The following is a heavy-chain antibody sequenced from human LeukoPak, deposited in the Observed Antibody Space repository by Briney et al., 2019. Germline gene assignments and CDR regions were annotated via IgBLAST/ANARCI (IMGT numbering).Heavy chain of an antibody. CDR1: GFTFSSYA. CDR3: AKDTVRYDYSTYSFDY. V-gene: IGHV3-30*18. J-gene: IGHJ4*02. Sequence: GGSLRLSCAASGFTFSSYAMHWVRQAPGKGLEWVAVTLYGGGKEYYADSVKGRFTISRDNSKNTLYLQMNSLRAEDTAVYYCAKDTVRYDYSTYSFDYWGQGSLVIVSS. D-gene: IGHD4-11*01. CDR2: TLYGGGKE.